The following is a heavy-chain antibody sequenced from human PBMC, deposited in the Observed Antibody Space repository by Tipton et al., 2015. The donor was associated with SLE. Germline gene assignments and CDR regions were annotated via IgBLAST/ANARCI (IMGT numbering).Heavy chain of an antibody. Sequence: GSLRLSCAASGFTFSGSAMHWVRQAPGKGLEWVSAISGSGGSTYYADSVKGRFTISRDNSKNTLYLQMNSLRAEDTAVYYCASLAGATGDYWGQGTLVTVSS. D-gene: IGHD1-14*01. J-gene: IGHJ4*02. CDR2: ISGSGGST. CDR1: GFTFSGSA. V-gene: IGHV3-23*01. CDR3: ASLAGATGDY.